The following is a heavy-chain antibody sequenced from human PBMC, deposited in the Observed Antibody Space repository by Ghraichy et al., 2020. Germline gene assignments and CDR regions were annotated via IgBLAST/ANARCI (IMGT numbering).Heavy chain of an antibody. V-gene: IGHV2-70*01. CDR3: ARLYDISGSFDY. D-gene: IGHD3-22*01. CDR1: GFSLSTSAMC. J-gene: IGHJ4*02. CDR2: IDWDDDK. Sequence: SGPTLVKPTQTLTLTCSFSGFSLSTSAMCVSWIRQPPGKALEWLALIDWDDDKYYSTSLRTRLTISKDTSKNQVVLTMTNMEPVDTATYYCARLYDISGSFDYWGQGTLVTVSS.